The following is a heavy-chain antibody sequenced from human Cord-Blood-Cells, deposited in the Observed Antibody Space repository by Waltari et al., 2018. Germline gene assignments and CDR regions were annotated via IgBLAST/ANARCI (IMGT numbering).Heavy chain of an antibody. D-gene: IGHD1-26*01. CDR1: GFTFSSYE. CDR2: ISSSGSTI. J-gene: IGHJ4*02. CDR3: AIVTYSGSYYFDY. Sequence: EVQLVESGGGLVQPGGSLRLSCAASGFTFSSYEMNWVRQAPGKGLEWVSYISSSGSTIYYADSVKGRFTISRDNAKNSLYLQMNSLRAEDTAVYYCAIVTYSGSYYFDYWGQGTLVTVSS. V-gene: IGHV3-48*03.